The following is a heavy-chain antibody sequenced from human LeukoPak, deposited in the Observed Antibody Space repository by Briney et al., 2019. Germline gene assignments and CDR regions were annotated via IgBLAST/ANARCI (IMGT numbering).Heavy chain of an antibody. Sequence: PGGSLRLSCVASGFTFSSHWMSWVRQAPGKGLEWVANIKQDGSEKYYVDSVKGRFTISRDNAKNSLYLQVNSLRAEDTAVYYCARNQRRLDYWGQGTLVTVSS. D-gene: IGHD1-14*01. V-gene: IGHV3-7*01. J-gene: IGHJ4*02. CDR1: GFTFSSHW. CDR2: IKQDGSEK. CDR3: ARNQRRLDY.